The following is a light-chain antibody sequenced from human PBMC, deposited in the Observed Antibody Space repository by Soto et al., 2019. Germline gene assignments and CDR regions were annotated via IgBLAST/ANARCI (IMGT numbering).Light chain of an antibody. Sequence: QSVLTQPASVSGSPGQSITISCTGSSSDVGGFNYVSWYQQHPGNAPKLIIYEVSDRPSGVSDRFSGSKSGNTASLTISGLQAEDEADYYCNSYTSSSTVVFGGGTQLTVL. CDR1: SSDVGGFNY. CDR2: EVS. J-gene: IGLJ2*01. V-gene: IGLV2-14*01. CDR3: NSYTSSSTVV.